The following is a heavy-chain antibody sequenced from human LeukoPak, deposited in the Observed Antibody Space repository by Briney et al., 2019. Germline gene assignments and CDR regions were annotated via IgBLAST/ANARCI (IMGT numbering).Heavy chain of an antibody. CDR3: ARARKYSSGSAFDY. V-gene: IGHV3-66*01. CDR1: GFTVSSNY. J-gene: IGHJ4*02. Sequence: PGGSLRLSCAASGFTVSSNYMSWVRQAPGKGLEWVSVIYSGGSTYYADSVKGRFTISRDNSKNTLYLQMNSLRAEDTAVYYCARARKYSSGSAFDYWGQGTLVTVSS. CDR2: IYSGGST. D-gene: IGHD6-19*01.